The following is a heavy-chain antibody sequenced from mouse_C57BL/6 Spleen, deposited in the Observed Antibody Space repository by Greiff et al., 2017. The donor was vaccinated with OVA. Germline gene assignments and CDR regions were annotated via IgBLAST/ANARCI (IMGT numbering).Heavy chain of an antibody. J-gene: IGHJ3*01. V-gene: IGHV1-15*01. D-gene: IGHD1-1*01. CDR1: GYTFPDYE. Sequence: VQLQESGAELVRPGASVTLSCKASGYTFPDYEMHWVKQTPVHGLEWIGAIDPETGGTAYNQKFKGKAILTADKSSSTAYMELRSLTSEDSAVYYCTRITTVVEEAYWGQGTLVTVSA. CDR2: IDPETGGT. CDR3: TRITTVVEEAY.